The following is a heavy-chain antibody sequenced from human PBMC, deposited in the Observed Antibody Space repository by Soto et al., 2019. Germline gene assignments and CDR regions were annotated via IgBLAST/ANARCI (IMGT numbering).Heavy chain of an antibody. CDR1: GGSISSSSYY. CDR2: IYYSGST. V-gene: IGHV4-39*01. Sequence: SETLSLTCTVSGGSISSSSYYWVLIRQPPGKGLEWIGSIYYSGSTYYNPSLKSRVTISVDTSKNQFSLKLSSVTAADTAVYYCARSNPYYYYYMDVWGKGTTVTVSS. CDR3: ARSNPYYYYYMDV. J-gene: IGHJ6*03.